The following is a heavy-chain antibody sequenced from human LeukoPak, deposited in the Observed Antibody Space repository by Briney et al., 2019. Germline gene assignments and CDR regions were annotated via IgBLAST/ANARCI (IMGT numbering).Heavy chain of an antibody. J-gene: IGHJ3*02. CDR1: GYSISSGYY. V-gene: IGHV4-38-2*02. CDR3: ARDQTSYAFDI. Sequence: SETLSLTCTVSGYSISSGYYWGWIRQPPGKGLEWIGSIYHSGSTYYNPSLKSRVTISVDTSKNQFSLKLSSVTAADTAVYYCARDQTSYAFDIWGQGTMVTVSS. CDR2: IYHSGST.